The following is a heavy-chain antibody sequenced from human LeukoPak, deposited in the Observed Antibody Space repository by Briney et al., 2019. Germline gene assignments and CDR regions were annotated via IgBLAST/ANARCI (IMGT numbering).Heavy chain of an antibody. V-gene: IGHV3-23*01. CDR2: ISGSGGST. CDR3: AKKKDVLRYFDWLLGFFDY. D-gene: IGHD3-9*01. Sequence: PGGSLRLSCAASGFTFSSYGMSWVRQAPGKGLEGVSAISGSGGSTYYADSVKGRFTISRDNSKNTLYLQMNSLRAEDTAVYYCAKKKDVLRYFDWLLGFFDYWGQGTLVTVSS. J-gene: IGHJ4*02. CDR1: GFTFSSYG.